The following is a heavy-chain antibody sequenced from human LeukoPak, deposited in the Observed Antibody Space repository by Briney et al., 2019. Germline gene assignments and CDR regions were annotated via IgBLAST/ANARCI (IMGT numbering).Heavy chain of an antibody. J-gene: IGHJ4*02. CDR3: ARDQGPGESDY. CDR1: GGSISSSSYY. D-gene: IGHD3-10*01. V-gene: IGHV4-39*02. CDR2: IYYSGST. Sequence: PSETLSLTCTVSGGSISSSSYYWGWIRQPPGKGLEWIGSIYYSGSTYYNPSLKSRVTISVDTSKNQFSLKLSSVTAADTAVYYCARDQGPGESDYWGQGTLVTVSS.